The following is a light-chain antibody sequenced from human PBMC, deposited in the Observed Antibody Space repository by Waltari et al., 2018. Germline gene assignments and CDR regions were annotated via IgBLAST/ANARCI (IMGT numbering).Light chain of an antibody. CDR2: DAS. Sequence: EIVLTQSPATLSLSPGEGATLSCRASQSVSSYLAWYQQKPGQAPRLLIYDASNRATGIPARFSGSGSGTDFTLTISRLEPEDFAVYYCQQRSSWPITFGQGTRLEIK. V-gene: IGKV3-11*01. CDR3: QQRSSWPIT. CDR1: QSVSSY. J-gene: IGKJ5*01.